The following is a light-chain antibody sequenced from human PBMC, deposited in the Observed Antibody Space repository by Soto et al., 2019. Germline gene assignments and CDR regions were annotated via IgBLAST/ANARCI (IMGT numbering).Light chain of an antibody. V-gene: IGKV1-39*01. J-gene: IGKJ4*01. CDR3: QQSYSTPLT. CDR1: QSISSAD. CDR2: AAS. Sequence: DIQMTQSPSSLSASVGDRVTITCRASQSISSADLNWYQQKPGKAPKLLIYAASSFQSGVPSRFSGSGSGTDFTLTISSLQPEDFATYFCQQSYSTPLTFGGGTRVEIK.